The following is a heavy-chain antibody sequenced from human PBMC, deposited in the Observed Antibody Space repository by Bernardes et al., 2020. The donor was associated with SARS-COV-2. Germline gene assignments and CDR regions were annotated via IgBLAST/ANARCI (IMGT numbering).Heavy chain of an antibody. D-gene: IGHD5-18*01. V-gene: IGHV4-39*01. Sequence: SETLSLTCTVSGGSISSSSYYWGWIRQPPGKRLEWIGSIYYSGSTYYNPSLKSRVTISVDTSKNQFSLKLSSVTAADTAVYYCARLGGLQLWLRFWWFDPWGQGTLVTVSS. CDR2: IYYSGST. CDR3: ARLGGLQLWLRFWWFDP. J-gene: IGHJ5*02. CDR1: GGSISSSSYY.